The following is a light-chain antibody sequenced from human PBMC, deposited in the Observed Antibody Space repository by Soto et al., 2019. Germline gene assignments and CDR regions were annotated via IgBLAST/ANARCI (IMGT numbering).Light chain of an antibody. CDR3: CSYAGSLYV. Sequence: QSVLTQPRSVSGSPGQSVTISCTGTSSDVGGYNYVSWYQQHPGKAPILMIYDVSKRPSGVPDRFSGSKSGNTASLTISGLQAEDEADYYCCSYAGSLYVFGTGNKVTV. CDR1: SSDVGGYNY. V-gene: IGLV2-11*01. CDR2: DVS. J-gene: IGLJ1*01.